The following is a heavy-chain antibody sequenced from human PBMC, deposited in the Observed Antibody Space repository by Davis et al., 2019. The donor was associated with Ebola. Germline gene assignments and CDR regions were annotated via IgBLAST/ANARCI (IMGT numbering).Heavy chain of an antibody. J-gene: IGHJ4*02. CDR1: GGTFSSYT. Sequence: SVKVSCKASGGTFSSYTITWARQVPGQGLEWMGWVIPVFGTTNYAQKFQGRVTLTADESTSTDYMELTNLRSDDTAVYYCASEVSETRLDQWGQGTLVTDSS. CDR3: ASEVSETRLDQ. V-gene: IGHV1-69*13. CDR2: VIPVFGTT.